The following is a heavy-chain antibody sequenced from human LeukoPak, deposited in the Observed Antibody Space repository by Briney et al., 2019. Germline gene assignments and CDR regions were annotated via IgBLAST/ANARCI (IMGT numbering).Heavy chain of an antibody. CDR2: ISGSGGST. V-gene: IGHV3-23*01. CDR1: GFTFSSYA. Sequence: PGGSLRLSCAASGFTFSSYAMSWVRQAPGKGLEWVSAISGSGGSTYYADSVKGRFTISRDNSKNTLYLQMNSLRAEDTAVYYCAKEGYCSGGSFCWFDPWGQGTLVTVSS. D-gene: IGHD2-15*01. J-gene: IGHJ5*02. CDR3: AKEGYCSGGSFCWFDP.